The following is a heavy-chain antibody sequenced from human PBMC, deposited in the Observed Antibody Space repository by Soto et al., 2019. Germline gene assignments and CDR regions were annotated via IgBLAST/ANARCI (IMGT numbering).Heavy chain of an antibody. D-gene: IGHD3-22*01. J-gene: IGHJ6*02. CDR3: ARTYYYDSSGQYYYYGMDV. CDR2: IWYDGSNK. V-gene: IGHV3-33*01. CDR1: GFTFSSYG. Sequence: GGSLRLSCAASGFTFSSYGMHWVRQAPGKGLEWVAVIWYDGSNKYYADSVKGRFTISRDNSKNTLYLQMNSLRAEDTAVYYCARTYYYDSSGQYYYYGMDVWGQGTTVTVSS.